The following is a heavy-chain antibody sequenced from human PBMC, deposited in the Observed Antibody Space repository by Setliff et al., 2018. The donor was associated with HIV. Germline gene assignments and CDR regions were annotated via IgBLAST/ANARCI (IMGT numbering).Heavy chain of an antibody. Sequence: SETLSLTCTVSGASIRSQYWSWIRKPPGKGLEWIGYISYSGSTNYNPSLESRVAMSVDTPKQQFSLEVSSVTAADTAVYYCARTRGYSYGTLAGFDYWGRGSLVTVSS. CDR1: GASIRSQY. CDR2: ISYSGST. CDR3: ARTRGYSYGTLAGFDY. D-gene: IGHD5-18*01. V-gene: IGHV4-59*11. J-gene: IGHJ4*01.